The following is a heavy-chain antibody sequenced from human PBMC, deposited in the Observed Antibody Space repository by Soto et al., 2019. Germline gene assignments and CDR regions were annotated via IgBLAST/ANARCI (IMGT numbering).Heavy chain of an antibody. Sequence: ASVKVSCKASGFPFTDYGFTWVRQAPGEGLEWMGWISAYTGNTNYAQKVQGRVTMSTDTSTSIAYLELRSLRSDDTAVYYCARGPESRSTAYFDYWGQGTLVTVSS. V-gene: IGHV1-18*01. CDR3: ARGPESRSTAYFDY. CDR2: ISAYTGNT. D-gene: IGHD2-2*01. J-gene: IGHJ4*02. CDR1: GFPFTDYG.